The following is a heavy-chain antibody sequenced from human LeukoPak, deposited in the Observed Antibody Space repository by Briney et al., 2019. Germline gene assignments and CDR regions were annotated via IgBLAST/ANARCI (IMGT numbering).Heavy chain of an antibody. D-gene: IGHD3-3*01. CDR3: ARCQRILEWFPFDY. V-gene: IGHV1-69*13. J-gene: IGHJ4*02. CDR1: GGTFSSYA. CDR2: IIPIFGTA. Sequence: SVKVSCKASGGTFSSYAISWVRQAPGQGLEWMGGIIPIFGTANYAQKLQGRVTITADESTCTAYMELSSLRSEDTAVYYCARCQRILEWFPFDYWGQGTLVTVSS.